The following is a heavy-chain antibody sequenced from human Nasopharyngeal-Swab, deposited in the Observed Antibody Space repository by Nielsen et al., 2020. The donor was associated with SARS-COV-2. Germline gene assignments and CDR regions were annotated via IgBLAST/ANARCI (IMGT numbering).Heavy chain of an antibody. J-gene: IGHJ1*01. V-gene: IGHV3-53*01. Sequence: GESLKISCAASGFIFSDHILDWVRQAPGKGLEWVSVTEIGGTTHYADSVKGRFSISRDSSTNTLYLQMNNVRAEDTAVYYCARDLGGGYCTTTNCPGSWGQGTLVTVSS. CDR2: TEIGGTT. D-gene: IGHD2-2*01. CDR1: GFIFSDHI. CDR3: ARDLGGGYCTTTNCPGS.